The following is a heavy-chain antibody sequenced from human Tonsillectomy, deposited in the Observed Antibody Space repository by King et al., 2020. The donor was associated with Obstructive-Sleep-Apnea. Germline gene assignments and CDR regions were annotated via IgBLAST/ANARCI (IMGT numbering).Heavy chain of an antibody. Sequence: QLVQSGGGLVKPGGSLRLSCAASGFTFSSYSMNWVRQAPGKGLEWVSSISSSSRYIYYADSVKGRFTISRDNAKNSLYLQMNSLRAEDTALYYCARALGTEGYYYYGMDVWGQGTTVTVSS. CDR2: ISSSSRYI. V-gene: IGHV3-21*01. CDR1: GFTFSSYS. D-gene: IGHD3/OR15-3a*01. J-gene: IGHJ6*02. CDR3: ARALGTEGYYYYGMDV.